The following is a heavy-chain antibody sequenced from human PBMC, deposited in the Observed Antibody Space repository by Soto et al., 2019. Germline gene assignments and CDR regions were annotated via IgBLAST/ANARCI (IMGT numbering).Heavy chain of an antibody. Sequence: SVKVSCKASGYTFTSYDISWVRQAPGQGPEWMGGIIPIFGTANYAQKFQGRVTITADESTSTAYMELSSLRSEDTAVYYCAGCYDFWSGYSPPCYYYYGMDVWGQGTTVTVSS. CDR1: GYTFTSYD. V-gene: IGHV1-69*13. CDR2: IIPIFGTA. D-gene: IGHD3-3*01. CDR3: AGCYDFWSGYSPPCYYYYGMDV. J-gene: IGHJ6*02.